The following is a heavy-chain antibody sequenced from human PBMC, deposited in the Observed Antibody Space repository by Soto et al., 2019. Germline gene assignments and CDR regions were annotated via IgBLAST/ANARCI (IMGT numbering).Heavy chain of an antibody. CDR2: IWYDGSNK. D-gene: IGHD3-3*01. V-gene: IGHV3-33*01. CDR1: GFTFSGYG. Sequence: GGSLRLSCAASGFTFSGYGMHWVRQAPGKGLEWVAVIWYDGSNKYYADSVKGRFTISRDNSKNTLYLQMNSLRAEDTAVYYCAREPYYDFWSGYYYYYYYGMDVWGQGTTVTVSS. J-gene: IGHJ6*02. CDR3: AREPYYDFWSGYYYYYYYGMDV.